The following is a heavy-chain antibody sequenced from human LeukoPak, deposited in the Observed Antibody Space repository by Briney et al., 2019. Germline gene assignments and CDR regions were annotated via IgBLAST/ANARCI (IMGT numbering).Heavy chain of an antibody. J-gene: IGHJ4*02. CDR2: LIPLKGTS. CDR3: ATYDVLTGFEY. Sequence: ASVKVSCKDSGGTLSDHVISWVRQAPGHGLEWMGGLIPLKGTSKLTQKLQDRATISADESTNTVYMEVRSLRSEDTALYYCATYDVLTGFEYWGQGTLVIVSS. D-gene: IGHD3-9*01. V-gene: IGHV1-69*13. CDR1: GGTLSDHV.